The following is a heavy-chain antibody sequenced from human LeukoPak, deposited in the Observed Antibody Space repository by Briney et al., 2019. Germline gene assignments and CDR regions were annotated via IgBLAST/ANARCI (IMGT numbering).Heavy chain of an antibody. CDR1: GGSLTSYY. CDR3: ARHREKSSYYGVDWFDP. CDR2: IYFTGTGST. J-gene: IGHJ5*02. V-gene: IGHV4-59*08. Sequence: SETLSLTCTVSGGSLTSYYWSWIRQPPGKGLEWIGYIYFTGTGSTNYSPSLKSRVTISVDTSKNQFSLKLSSVTAADTAVYYCARHREKSSYYGVDWFDPWGQGTLVTVSS. D-gene: IGHD2-2*01.